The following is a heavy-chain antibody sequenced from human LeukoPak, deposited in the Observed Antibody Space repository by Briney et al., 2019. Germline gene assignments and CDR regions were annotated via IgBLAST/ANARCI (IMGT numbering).Heavy chain of an antibody. D-gene: IGHD1-1*01. J-gene: IGHJ4*02. CDR2: IYGDGGT. CDR3: ARAETTEGSY. V-gene: IGHV3-53*01. CDR1: GVTVSSHY. Sequence: GGSLRLSCAVSGVTVSSHYMSWVRQAPGKGLEWFSVIYGDGGTSYADSVKGRFTISRDTSKNTVYLQMNSLRAEDTAKYYCARAETTEGSYWGQGILVTVSS.